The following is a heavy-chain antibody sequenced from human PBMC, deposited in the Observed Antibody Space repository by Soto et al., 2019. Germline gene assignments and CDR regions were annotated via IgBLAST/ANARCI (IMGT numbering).Heavy chain of an antibody. D-gene: IGHD6-13*01. V-gene: IGHV4-34*01. CDR1: GGSFSGYY. Sequence: QVQLQQWGTGLLRPSETLSLTCAVYGGSFSGYYGSWIRQLPGKGLEWIGEINHSGSTNYNPSLKSRVTISVDTAKNHCSLKLSSVTAADTAVYYCARSHRSSSFDYWGQVTLVTVSS. J-gene: IGHJ4*02. CDR2: INHSGST. CDR3: ARSHRSSSFDY.